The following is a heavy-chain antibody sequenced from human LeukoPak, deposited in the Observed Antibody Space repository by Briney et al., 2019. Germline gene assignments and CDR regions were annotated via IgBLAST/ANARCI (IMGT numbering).Heavy chain of an antibody. V-gene: IGHV4-38-2*02. D-gene: IGHD2-2*01. CDR3: ARDRTDHCSSTSCYYYYYMDV. CDR2: IYHSGST. J-gene: IGHJ6*03. CDR1: GYSISSGYY. Sequence: SETLSLTCIVSGYSISSGYYWGWIRQPPGKGLEWIGSIYHSGSTYYNPSLKSRVTISVDTSKNQFSLKLSSVTAADTTVYYCARDRTDHCSSTSCYYYYYMDVWGKGTTVTVSS.